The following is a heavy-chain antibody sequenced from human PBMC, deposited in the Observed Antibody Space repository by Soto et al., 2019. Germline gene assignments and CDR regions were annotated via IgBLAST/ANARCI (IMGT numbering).Heavy chain of an antibody. CDR2: IKSKTDGGTT. CDR1: GFTFSNPW. Sequence: EVQLVESGGGLVKPGGSLRLSCAASGFTFSNPWMNWVRQAPGKGLEWVGRIKSKTDGGTTDYAAPVKGRFTISRDDSKNTLYLQMNSLKTEDTAVYYCTARIEDYYDSSGYYLFDYWGQGTLVTVSS. CDR3: TARIEDYYDSSGYYLFDY. V-gene: IGHV3-15*07. D-gene: IGHD3-22*01. J-gene: IGHJ4*02.